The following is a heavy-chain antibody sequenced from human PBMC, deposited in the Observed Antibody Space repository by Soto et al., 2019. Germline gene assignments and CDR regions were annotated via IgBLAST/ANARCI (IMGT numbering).Heavy chain of an antibody. CDR3: ASDSAFYYYESSGYYCSWLDP. J-gene: IGHJ5*02. Sequence: QVQLVQSGAEVKKPGSSVKVSCKASGGTFSSYTISWVRQAPGQGLEWMGRIIPILGIANYAQKFQGRVTITADQSRSTAYMELSSLRSEDTAVYYCASDSAFYYYESSGYYCSWLDPWGQGTLVTVSS. CDR1: GGTFSSYT. D-gene: IGHD3-22*01. V-gene: IGHV1-69*02. CDR2: IIPILGIA.